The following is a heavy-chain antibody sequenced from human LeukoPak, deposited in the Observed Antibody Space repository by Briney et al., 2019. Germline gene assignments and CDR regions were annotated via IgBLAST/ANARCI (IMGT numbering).Heavy chain of an antibody. Sequence: SVKVSCKASGGTFSSYAISWVRQAPGQGLEWMGGIIPIFGTANYAQKFQGRATITADESTSTAYMELSSLRSEDTAVYYCARSWDTAMVSYFDYWGQGTLVTVSS. D-gene: IGHD5-18*01. J-gene: IGHJ4*02. CDR3: ARSWDTAMVSYFDY. CDR2: IIPIFGTA. CDR1: GGTFSSYA. V-gene: IGHV1-69*13.